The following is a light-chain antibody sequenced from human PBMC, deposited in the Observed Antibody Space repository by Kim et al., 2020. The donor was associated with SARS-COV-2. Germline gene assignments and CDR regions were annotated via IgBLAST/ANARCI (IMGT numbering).Light chain of an antibody. CDR3: SSYTSSSTLEV. Sequence: QSITSSCTGTSSDVGGYNYVSGYQQHPGKAPKLMIYDVSNRPSGVSNRFSGSKSGNTASLTISGLQAEDEADYYCSSYTSSSTLEVFGGGTQLTV. J-gene: IGLJ2*01. CDR1: SSDVGGYNY. V-gene: IGLV2-14*03. CDR2: DVS.